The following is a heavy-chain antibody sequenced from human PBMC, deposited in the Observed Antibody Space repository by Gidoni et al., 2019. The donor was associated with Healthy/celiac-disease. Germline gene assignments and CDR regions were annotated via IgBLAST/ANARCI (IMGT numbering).Heavy chain of an antibody. CDR2: IYYSGST. D-gene: IGHD6-13*01. V-gene: IGHV4-39*07. Sequence: SISSSSYYWGWIRQPPGKGLEWIGSIYYSGSTYYNPSLKSRVTISVDTSKNQFSLKLSSVTAADTAVYYCETKTHSYGLSPDIAAAEEDDYWGQGTLVTVSS. CDR1: SISSSSYY. CDR3: ETKTHSYGLSPDIAAAEEDDY. J-gene: IGHJ4*02.